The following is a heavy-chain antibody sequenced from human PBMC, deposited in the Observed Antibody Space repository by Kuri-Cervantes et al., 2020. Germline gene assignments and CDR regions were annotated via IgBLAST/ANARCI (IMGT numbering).Heavy chain of an antibody. D-gene: IGHD2-15*01. V-gene: IGHV4-34*01. CDR2: INHSGST. CDR1: GGSFGGYY. Sequence: GSLRLSCAVYGGSFGGYYWSWIRQPPGKGLEWIGEINHSGSTNYNPSLKSRVTISVDTSKNQSSLKLSSVTAADTAVYYCARGEGVVVVAATPYFDYWGQGTLVTVSS. CDR3: ARGEGVVVVAATPYFDY. J-gene: IGHJ4*02.